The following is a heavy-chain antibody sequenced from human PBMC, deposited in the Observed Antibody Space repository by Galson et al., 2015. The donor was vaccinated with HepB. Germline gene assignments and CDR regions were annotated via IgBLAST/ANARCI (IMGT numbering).Heavy chain of an antibody. D-gene: IGHD3-10*01. V-gene: IGHV4-61*02. Sequence: TLSLTCTVSGGSISSGSYYWSWIRQPAGKGLEWIGRIYTSGSTNYNPSLKSRVTMSVDTSKNQFSLKLSSVTAADTAVYYCARIQPAYYYGSGSFDAFDIWGQGTMVTVSS. CDR1: GGSISSGSYY. CDR3: ARIQPAYYYGSGSFDAFDI. J-gene: IGHJ3*02. CDR2: IYTSGST.